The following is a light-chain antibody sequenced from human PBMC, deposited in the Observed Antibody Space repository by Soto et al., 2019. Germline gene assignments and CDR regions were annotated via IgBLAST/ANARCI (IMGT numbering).Light chain of an antibody. V-gene: IGLV2-14*01. J-gene: IGLJ3*02. CDR2: EVS. Sequence: QSALTQPASVSGSPGQSITISCTGTSSDVGGYNYVSWYQQHPGKAPKLMIYEVSNRPSGVSNRFSGSKSGNTASLTISGLQAEDEADYYCSSYTSSSTHLWVFGGGTKVTVL. CDR3: SSYTSSSTHLWV. CDR1: SSDVGGYNY.